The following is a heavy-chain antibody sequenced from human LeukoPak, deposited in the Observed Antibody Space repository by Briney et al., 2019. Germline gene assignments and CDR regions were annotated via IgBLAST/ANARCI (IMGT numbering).Heavy chain of an antibody. J-gene: IGHJ4*02. Sequence: SQTLSLTCTVSGGSISSGSYYWSWIRQPAGKGLEWIGRIYTSGSTNYNPSLKSRVTISVDTSKNQFSLKLSSVTAADTAVYYCARDLGYDFWSGGYYFDYWGQGTLVTVSS. CDR3: ARDLGYDFWSGGYYFDY. V-gene: IGHV4-61*02. D-gene: IGHD3-3*01. CDR2: IYTSGST. CDR1: GGSISSGSYY.